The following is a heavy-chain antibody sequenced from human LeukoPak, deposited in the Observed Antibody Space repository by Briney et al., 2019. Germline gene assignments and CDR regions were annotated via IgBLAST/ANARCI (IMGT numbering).Heavy chain of an antibody. CDR2: IKQDGSEK. V-gene: IGHV3-7*01. D-gene: IGHD3-10*01. CDR1: GFTFSSYW. CDR3: ARGVYYYGSGSYYYYYYMDV. Sequence: GGSLRLSCAASGFTFSSYWMSWFRQAPGKGLEWVANIKQDGSEKYYVDSVKGRFTISRDNAKNSLYLQMNSLRAEDTAVYYCARGVYYYGSGSYYYYYYMDVWGKGTTVTVSS. J-gene: IGHJ6*03.